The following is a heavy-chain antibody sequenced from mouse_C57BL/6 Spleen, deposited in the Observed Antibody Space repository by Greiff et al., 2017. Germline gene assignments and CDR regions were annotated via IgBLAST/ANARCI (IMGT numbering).Heavy chain of an antibody. D-gene: IGHD4-1*02. CDR2: ISSASSTI. Sequence: EVHVVESGGGLVKPGGSLKLSCAASGFTFSDYGMHWVRQAPEKGLEWVAYISSASSTIYYADTVKGRFTISRDNAENTLFLQMTSLSSEDTAMYYCARTTRIQLGGPLDYWGQGTTLTVSA. V-gene: IGHV5-17*01. CDR3: ARTTRIQLGGPLDY. J-gene: IGHJ2*01. CDR1: GFTFSDYG.